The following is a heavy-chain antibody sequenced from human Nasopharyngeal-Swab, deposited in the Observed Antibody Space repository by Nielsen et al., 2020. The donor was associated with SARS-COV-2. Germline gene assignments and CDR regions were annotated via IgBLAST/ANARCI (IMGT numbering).Heavy chain of an antibody. CDR3: ARATDY. V-gene: IGHV3-53*03. J-gene: IGHJ4*02. CDR2: IYSGGST. Sequence: WIRQPPGKGLEWVSVIYSGGSTYYADSEKGRFTISRDNSKNTLYLQMNSLRAEDTAVYYCARATDYWGQGTLVTVSS.